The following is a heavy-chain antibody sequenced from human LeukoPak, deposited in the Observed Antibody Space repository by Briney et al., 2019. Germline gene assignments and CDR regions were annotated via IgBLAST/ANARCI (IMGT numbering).Heavy chain of an antibody. D-gene: IGHD4-23*01. CDR1: GFTFSSYW. CDR2: INSDGSST. J-gene: IGHJ3*02. Sequence: GGSLRLSCAASGFTFSSYWMHWVRQAPGEGVVWVSRINSDGSSTSYADSVKGRFTISRDNAKNTLYLQMNNLRAEDTAVYYCSTGNSHAFDIWGQGTLVTVSS. CDR3: STGNSHAFDI. V-gene: IGHV3-74*01.